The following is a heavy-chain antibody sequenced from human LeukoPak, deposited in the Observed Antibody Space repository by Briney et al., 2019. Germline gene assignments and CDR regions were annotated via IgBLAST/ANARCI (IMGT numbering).Heavy chain of an antibody. CDR1: GYTLTELS. CDR2: FDPEDGET. Sequence: GASVKVSCKVSGYTLTELSMHWVRQAPGKGLEWMGGFDPEDGETIYAQKFQGRVTMTEDTSTDTAYMELSSLRSEDTAVYYCASNQNYDFWSGYSGKSYYFDYWGQGTLVTVSS. D-gene: IGHD3-3*01. CDR3: ASNQNYDFWSGYSGKSYYFDY. J-gene: IGHJ4*02. V-gene: IGHV1-24*01.